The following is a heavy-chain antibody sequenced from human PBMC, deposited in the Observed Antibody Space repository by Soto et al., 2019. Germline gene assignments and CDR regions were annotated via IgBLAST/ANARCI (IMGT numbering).Heavy chain of an antibody. CDR2: IYSGGDT. D-gene: IGHD4-17*01. J-gene: IGHJ4*02. CDR3: ATRMTTAPY. V-gene: IGHV3-66*01. Sequence: EAHLVGSGGGLVQPGGSLRLSCAASGFAVSANYLSWVRQAPGKGLEWVSLIYSGGDTDYADSVRGRITISRDNSKNTLYLQMNSLKAEDTAVYYCATRMTTAPYWGQGALVNVSS. CDR1: GFAVSANY.